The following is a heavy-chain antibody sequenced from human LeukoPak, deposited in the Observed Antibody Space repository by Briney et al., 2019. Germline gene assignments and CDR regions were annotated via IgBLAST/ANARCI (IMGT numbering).Heavy chain of an antibody. V-gene: IGHV6-1*01. Sequence: SQTPSLTCAISGDCVSSNSAAWNWIRQSPSRGLEWLGRTYYRSKWYNDYAASVKSRITINPDTSKNQFSLQLNSVTPEDTAVYYCARGWGPPNWFDHWGQGTLVTVSS. J-gene: IGHJ5*02. CDR3: ARGWGPPNWFDH. CDR1: GDCVSSNSAA. CDR2: TYYRSKWYN. D-gene: IGHD7-27*01.